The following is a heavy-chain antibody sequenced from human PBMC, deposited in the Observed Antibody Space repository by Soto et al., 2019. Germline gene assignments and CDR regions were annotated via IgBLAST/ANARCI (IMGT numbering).Heavy chain of an antibody. Sequence: QLQLQESGPGLVKPSETLSLTCTVSGGSISSSSYYWGWIRQPPGKGLEWIGSIYYSGSTYYNPSLKSRVTISVDTSKNQFSLKLSSVTAADTAVYYCARHVREGVATHPPRGWFDPWGQGTLVTVSS. CDR3: ARHVREGVATHPPRGWFDP. J-gene: IGHJ5*02. CDR1: GGSISSSSYY. V-gene: IGHV4-39*01. D-gene: IGHD3-10*02. CDR2: IYYSGST.